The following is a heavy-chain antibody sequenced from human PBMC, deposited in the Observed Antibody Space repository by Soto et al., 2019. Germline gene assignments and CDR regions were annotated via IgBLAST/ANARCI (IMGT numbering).Heavy chain of an antibody. V-gene: IGHV3-66*01. D-gene: IGHD2-15*01. CDR1: GFIVSDTY. CDR3: AREPRYCRGGSCSITGDAYDI. CDR2: ISNRGDT. J-gene: IGHJ3*02. Sequence: GGSLRLSCTASGFIVSDTYVNWVRQAPGKGLEWVSVISNRGDTHYADSVRGRFSLSRDISDNTLHLQMNNLRVEDTAVYYCAREPRYCRGGSCSITGDAYDIWRQGTTVTVSS.